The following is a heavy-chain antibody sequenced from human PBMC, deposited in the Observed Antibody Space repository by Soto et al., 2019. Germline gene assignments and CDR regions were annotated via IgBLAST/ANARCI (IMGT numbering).Heavy chain of an antibody. CDR3: HLEEYGDW. J-gene: IGHJ4*02. D-gene: IGHD1-1*01. V-gene: IGHV3-30*03. CDR2: ISNDGGTQ. Sequence: QVQLVESGGGVVQPGKSLRLSCAASGFTFNKYGVNWVRQAPGKGLEWVAVISNDGGTQFYADSLKGRFSISRDNSKNTLSLHMSSLRAEDTAVYYCHLEEYGDWWGQGTLVTVSS. CDR1: GFTFNKYG.